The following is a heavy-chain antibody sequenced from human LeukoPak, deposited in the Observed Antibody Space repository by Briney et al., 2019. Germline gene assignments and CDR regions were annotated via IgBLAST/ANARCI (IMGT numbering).Heavy chain of an antibody. Sequence: ASVKVSCKASGYTFTGYGISWVRQAPGQGLEWMGWISAYNGNTNYAQKLQGRVTMTTDISTSTAYMELRSLRSDDTAAYYCASSYCSGGSCPGDFDYWGQGTLVTVSS. D-gene: IGHD2-15*01. V-gene: IGHV1-18*01. CDR1: GYTFTGYG. CDR3: ASSYCSGGSCPGDFDY. J-gene: IGHJ4*02. CDR2: ISAYNGNT.